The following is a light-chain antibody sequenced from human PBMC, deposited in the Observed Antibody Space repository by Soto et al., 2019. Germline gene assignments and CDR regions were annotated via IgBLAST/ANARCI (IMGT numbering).Light chain of an antibody. J-gene: IGLJ2*01. CDR3: QYYDSSLSGSV. CDR1: SSNIGAGYD. V-gene: IGLV1-40*01. CDR2: GNS. Sequence: QSALTQPPSVSGAPGQRVTISCTGSSSNIGAGYDVHWYQQLPGTAPKLLIYGNSNRPSGVPDRFSGSKSGTSASLAITGLQDEDEDDYYCQYYDSSLSGSVFGGGTKLTVL.